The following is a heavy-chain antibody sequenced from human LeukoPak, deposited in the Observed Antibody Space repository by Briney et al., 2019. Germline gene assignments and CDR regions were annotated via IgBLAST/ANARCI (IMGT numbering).Heavy chain of an antibody. CDR2: ISSSSSTI. D-gene: IGHD3-10*01. J-gene: IGHJ4*02. V-gene: IGHV3-48*04. CDR3: ASDGSGSYYALAHPDY. Sequence: PGGSLRLSCAASGFTFSSYSMNWVRQAPGKGLEWVSYISSSSSTIYYADSVKGRFTISRDNAKNSLYLQMNSLRAEDTAVYYCASDGSGSYYALAHPDYWGQGPLVTVSS. CDR1: GFTFSSYS.